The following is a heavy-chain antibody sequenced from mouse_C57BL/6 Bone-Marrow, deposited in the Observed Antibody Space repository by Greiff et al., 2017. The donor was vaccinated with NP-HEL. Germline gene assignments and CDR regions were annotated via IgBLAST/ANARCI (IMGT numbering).Heavy chain of an antibody. J-gene: IGHJ3*01. V-gene: IGHV1-59*01. CDR3: ARHYMFAY. Sequence: QVQLKQPGAELVRPGTSVKLSCKASGYTFTSYWMHWVKQRPGQGLEWIGVIDPSDSYTNYNQKFKGKATLTVDTSSSTAYMQLSSLTSEDSAVYYCARHYMFAYWGQGTLVTVSA. CDR2: IDPSDSYT. D-gene: IGHD2-12*01. CDR1: GYTFTSYW.